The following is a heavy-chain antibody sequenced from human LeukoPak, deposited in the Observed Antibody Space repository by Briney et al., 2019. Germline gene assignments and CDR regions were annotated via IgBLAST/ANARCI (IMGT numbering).Heavy chain of an antibody. D-gene: IGHD5-18*01. Sequence: GGSLRLSCAASGFTFSSYSMNWVRQAPGKGLKWVSSISSSSSYIYYADSVKGRFTISRDNSKNTLYLQMNSLRAEDTAVYYCAKDWGYTTMVSYYFDYWGQGALVTVSS. J-gene: IGHJ4*02. CDR1: GFTFSSYS. CDR2: ISSSSSYI. V-gene: IGHV3-21*01. CDR3: AKDWGYTTMVSYYFDY.